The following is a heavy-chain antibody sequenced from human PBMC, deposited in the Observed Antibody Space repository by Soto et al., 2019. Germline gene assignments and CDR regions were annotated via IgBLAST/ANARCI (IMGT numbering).Heavy chain of an antibody. Sequence: EVQLLESGGGLVQPGGSLRLSCAASGFTFSNYAMSWVRQAPGKGLEWVSDVSGRGGSTYYADSVKGRFTISRDNSKNSLYLQMNSLRGEDTAIYYCAKGYWAAACKMNAFDIWGQGTMVTVSS. CDR3: AKGYWAAACKMNAFDI. D-gene: IGHD6-13*01. CDR2: VSGRGGST. J-gene: IGHJ3*02. CDR1: GFTFSNYA. V-gene: IGHV3-23*01.